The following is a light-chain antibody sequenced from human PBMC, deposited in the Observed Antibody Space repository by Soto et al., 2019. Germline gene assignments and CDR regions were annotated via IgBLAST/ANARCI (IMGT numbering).Light chain of an antibody. CDR3: QQNNDWPPG. CDR1: QTISSN. J-gene: IGKJ2*01. V-gene: IGKV3-15*01. CDR2: RAS. Sequence: EIVMTQSPATLSVSPGERVTLSCTASQTISSNLAWYQQKPGQPPRLLIYRASTRATGVPDRFRGLGSGTEFTLTISSLQXXXXAVYYCQQNNDWPPGFGQGTKLEMK.